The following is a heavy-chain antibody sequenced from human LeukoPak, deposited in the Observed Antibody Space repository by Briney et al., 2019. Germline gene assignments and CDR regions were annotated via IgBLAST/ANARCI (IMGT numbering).Heavy chain of an antibody. CDR1: GYSISSGYY. V-gene: IGHV4-38-2*02. CDR3: ARLKDGYYFDY. D-gene: IGHD5-24*01. CDR2: IYHSGST. Sequence: SETLSLTCTVSGYSISSGYYWGWIRQPPGKGLEWIGSIYHSGSTYYNPSLKSRVTISVDTSKNQSSLKLSSVTAADTAVYYCARLKDGYYFDYWGQGTLVTVSS. J-gene: IGHJ4*02.